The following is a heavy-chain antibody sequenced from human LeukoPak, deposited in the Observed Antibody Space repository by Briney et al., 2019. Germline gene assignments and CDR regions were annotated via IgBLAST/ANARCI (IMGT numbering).Heavy chain of an antibody. J-gene: IGHJ4*02. V-gene: IGHV3-66*04. CDR2: IYSGGST. CDR1: GFTFSDYY. Sequence: GGSLRLSCAASGFTFSDYYMSWIRQAPGKGLEWVSVIYSGGSTYYADSVKGRFTISRDNSKNTLYLQMNSLRAEDTAVYYCARLGWSATGDYWSQGTLVTVSP. D-gene: IGHD2-15*01. CDR3: ARLGWSATGDY.